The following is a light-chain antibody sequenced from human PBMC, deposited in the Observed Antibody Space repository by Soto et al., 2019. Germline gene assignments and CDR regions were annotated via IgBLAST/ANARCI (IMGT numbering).Light chain of an antibody. Sequence: IVLTPSPGTLSLSPAERATLSCRASQSVSSSYLAWYQQKPGQAPRLLIYGASSRATGIPDRFSGSGSGTDFTLTISRLEPEDFAVYYCQQYGSPWTFGQGTKVDIK. V-gene: IGKV3-20*01. CDR1: QSVSSSY. CDR3: QQYGSPWT. J-gene: IGKJ2*02. CDR2: GAS.